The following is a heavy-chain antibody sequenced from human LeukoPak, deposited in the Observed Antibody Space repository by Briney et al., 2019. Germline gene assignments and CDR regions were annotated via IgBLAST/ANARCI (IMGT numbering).Heavy chain of an antibody. CDR1: EFTFTNAW. Sequence: GGSLRLSCAASEFTFTNAWMSWVRQAPGKGLEWVGRIKSKAAGGTADYAAPVRDRFTISRDDSENTVYLQMNSLNTEDTGVCYCTTEGPGPYYFDSWGQGTLVTVSS. CDR3: TTEGPGPYYFDS. J-gene: IGHJ4*02. CDR2: IKSKAAGGTA. V-gene: IGHV3-15*01.